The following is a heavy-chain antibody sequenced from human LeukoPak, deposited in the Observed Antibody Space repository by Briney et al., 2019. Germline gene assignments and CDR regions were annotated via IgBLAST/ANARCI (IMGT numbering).Heavy chain of an antibody. CDR3: AVAPGDY. Sequence: VASVKVSCKASGYTFTGYYMHWVRQAPGQGLEWMGWINPNSDYTFYAQKFQGRVTLTRDTSISTVYMELTTLASDDTALYYCAVAPGDYWGQGTLVSVSA. CDR2: INPNSDYT. V-gene: IGHV1-2*02. J-gene: IGHJ4*02. CDR1: GYTFTGYY. D-gene: IGHD2-21*01.